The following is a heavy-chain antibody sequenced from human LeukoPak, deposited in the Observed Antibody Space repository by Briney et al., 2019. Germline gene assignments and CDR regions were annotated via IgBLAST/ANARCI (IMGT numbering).Heavy chain of an antibody. V-gene: IGHV3-9*01. J-gene: IGHJ3*02. Sequence: SLRLSCAASGFTFDDYAMPWVRQAPGKGVEWVSGISWNSGSIGYADSMKGRFTISRDNAKNSLYLQMNSLRAEDTALYYCAKGRVDTAMVGDVFDIWGQGTMVTVSS. CDR1: GFTFDDYA. D-gene: IGHD5-18*01. CDR3: AKGRVDTAMVGDVFDI. CDR2: ISWNSGSI.